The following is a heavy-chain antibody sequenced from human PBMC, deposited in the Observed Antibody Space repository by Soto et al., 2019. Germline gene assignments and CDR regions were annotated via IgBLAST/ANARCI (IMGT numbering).Heavy chain of an antibody. J-gene: IGHJ4*02. V-gene: IGHV3-23*01. CDR2: ISGSGGST. Sequence: PGGSLRLSCAASEFTFDKYYMTWVRQAPGKGLEWVSAISGSGGSTYYADSVKGRFTISRDNSKNTLYLQMNSLRAEDTAVYYCVRLYDSSGYYAGGVDYWGQGTLVTVSS. D-gene: IGHD3-22*01. CDR1: EFTFDKYY. CDR3: VRLYDSSGYYAGGVDY.